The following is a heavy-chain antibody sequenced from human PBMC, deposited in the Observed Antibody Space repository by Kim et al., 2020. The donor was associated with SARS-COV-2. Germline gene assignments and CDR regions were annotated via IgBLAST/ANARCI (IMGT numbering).Heavy chain of an antibody. CDR2: SYAT. J-gene: IGHJ6*02. CDR3: TPGPRMDV. V-gene: IGHV3-73*01. Sequence: SYATAYAASVKGRFTFSRDDSKTTAYLQMDSLKTEDTAVYYCTPGPRMDVWGQGTTVTVSS.